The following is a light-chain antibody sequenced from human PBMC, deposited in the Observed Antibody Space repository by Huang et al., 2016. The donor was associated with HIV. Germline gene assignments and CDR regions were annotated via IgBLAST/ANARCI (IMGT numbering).Light chain of an antibody. CDR1: QSLLHSSGYTY. CDR2: LGS. CDR3: MQSLQVPWT. J-gene: IGKJ1*01. Sequence: DIVMTQSPLSLPVTPGEPASNSCRSGQSLLHSSGYTYLDWYLQKTGQSPQLLIYLGSNRASGVPDRFSGSGSGTDFTLNISRVEAEDVGVYYCMQSLQVPWTFGQGTKVEI. V-gene: IGKV2-28*01.